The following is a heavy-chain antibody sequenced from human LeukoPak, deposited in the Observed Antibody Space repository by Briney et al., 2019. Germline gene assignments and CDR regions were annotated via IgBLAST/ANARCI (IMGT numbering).Heavy chain of an antibody. CDR3: ARQARGYCSSTSCYLGPDY. CDR2: IYPGDSDT. D-gene: IGHD2-2*01. V-gene: IGHV5-51*01. CDR1: GFGFTSYW. Sequence: GESLKISCKGSGFGFTSYWIAWVRQMPGKGLEWMGIIYPGDSDTRYSPSFQGQVTISADKSISTAYLQWSSLKASDTAMYYCARQARGYCSSTSCYLGPDYWGQGTLVTVSS. J-gene: IGHJ4*02.